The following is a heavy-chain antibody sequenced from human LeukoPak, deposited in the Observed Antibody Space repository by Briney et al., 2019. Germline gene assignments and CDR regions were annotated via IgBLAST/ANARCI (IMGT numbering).Heavy chain of an antibody. CDR1: GFTFSSYG. CDR3: ARGPHTPYYYGSGSYYAY. D-gene: IGHD3-10*01. CDR2: IWYDGSNK. Sequence: GGSLRLSCAASGFTFSSYGMHWVRQAPGKGLEWVAVIWYDGSNKYYADSVKGRFTISRDNSKNTLYLQMNSLRAEDTAVYYCARGPHTPYYYGSGSYYAYWGQGTLVTVSS. V-gene: IGHV3-33*01. J-gene: IGHJ4*02.